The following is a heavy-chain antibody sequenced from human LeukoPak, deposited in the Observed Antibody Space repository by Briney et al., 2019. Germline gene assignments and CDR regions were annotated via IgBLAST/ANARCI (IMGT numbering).Heavy chain of an antibody. D-gene: IGHD3-22*01. Sequence: GGSLRLPCAVSGITLSNYGMSWVRQAPGKGLEWVAGISGSGGRTNYAASVKGRLTISRDNPKNTLYLQINSLRPEDTAVYFCAKRGVVIRVILVGFHKEAYYFDSWGQGALVTVSS. CDR3: AKRGVVIRVILVGFHKEAYYFDS. J-gene: IGHJ4*02. CDR1: GITLSNYG. CDR2: ISGSGGRT. V-gene: IGHV3-23*01.